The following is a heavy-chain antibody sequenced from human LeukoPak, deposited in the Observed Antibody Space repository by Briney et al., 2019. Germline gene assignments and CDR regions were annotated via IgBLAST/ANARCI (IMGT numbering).Heavy chain of an antibody. CDR2: TYSTGIT. J-gene: IGHJ6*02. CDR1: GFSVGNSY. Sequence: GESLRLSCAASGFSVGNSYISWVRQAPGKGLEWVSVTYSTGITFYADSVEGRFTISRDNLKNTVYLQMSTLRAGDTAVYYCARASTVTNYAMDVWGQGTTVTVSS. V-gene: IGHV3-53*01. CDR3: ARASTVTNYAMDV. D-gene: IGHD4-17*01.